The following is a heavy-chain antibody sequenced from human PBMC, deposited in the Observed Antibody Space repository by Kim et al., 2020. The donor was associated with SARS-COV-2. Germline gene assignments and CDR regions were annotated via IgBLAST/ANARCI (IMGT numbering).Heavy chain of an antibody. Sequence: YEDSVKGRFTISRDKSKNTLYLQMNSLRAEDTAVYYCARSYGYRGAFDIWGQGTMVTVSS. V-gene: IGHV3-53*01. D-gene: IGHD5-12*01. J-gene: IGHJ3*02. CDR3: ARSYGYRGAFDI.